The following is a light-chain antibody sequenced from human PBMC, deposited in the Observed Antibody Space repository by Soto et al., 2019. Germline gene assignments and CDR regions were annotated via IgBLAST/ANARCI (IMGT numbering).Light chain of an antibody. Sequence: EIVMTQSPATLSVSPGESATLSCRASQSVRSNLAWYQQKPGQAPRLLIYGASSRATGIPDRFSGGGSGTDFTLTVSRLEPEDFAVYYCQQCGSSPWTFGQGTKVDIK. CDR3: QQCGSSPWT. V-gene: IGKV3-20*01. CDR2: GAS. CDR1: QSVRSN. J-gene: IGKJ1*01.